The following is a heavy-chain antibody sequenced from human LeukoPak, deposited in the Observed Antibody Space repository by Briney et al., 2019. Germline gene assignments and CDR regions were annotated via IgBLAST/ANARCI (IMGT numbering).Heavy chain of an antibody. CDR2: FYPGDSDT. Sequence: GESLKISCKGSGYNFTNYWIGWVRQMPGKGLEWMGIFYPGDSDTRYSPSFQGQVTISADKSISTAYLQWSSLKASDTAMYYCARPYCSGGSCYFSPLVYFDYWGQGTLVTVSS. CDR1: GYNFTNYW. CDR3: ARPYCSGGSCYFSPLVYFDY. V-gene: IGHV5-51*01. D-gene: IGHD2-15*01. J-gene: IGHJ4*02.